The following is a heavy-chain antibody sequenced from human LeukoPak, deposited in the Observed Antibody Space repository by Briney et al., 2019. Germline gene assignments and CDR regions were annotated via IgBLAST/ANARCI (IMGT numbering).Heavy chain of an antibody. Sequence: EASVKVSCKASGFGFSTYDINWVRQAAGPGLEWMGWINPKSNNTGFAQRFQGRVTMTTNTSINIAYMELGSLTSEDTAVYFCARGRGFLPAASPFDYWGQGTLVTVSS. J-gene: IGHJ4*02. D-gene: IGHD2-2*01. CDR1: GFGFSTYD. V-gene: IGHV1-8*01. CDR2: INPKSNNT. CDR3: ARGRGFLPAASPFDY.